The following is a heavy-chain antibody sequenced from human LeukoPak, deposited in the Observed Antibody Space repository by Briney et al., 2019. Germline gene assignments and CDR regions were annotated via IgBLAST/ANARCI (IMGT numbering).Heavy chain of an antibody. V-gene: IGHV3-74*01. D-gene: IGHD2-15*01. CDR2: INSDGSST. Sequence: GGSLRLSCAASGFTFSSYWMHWVRQAPGKGLVWVSRINSDGSSTSYADSVKGRFTISRDNAKNSLYLQMNSLRAEDTALYYCAREGLYCSGGSCYLYYFDYWGQGTLVTVSS. CDR1: GFTFSSYW. J-gene: IGHJ4*02. CDR3: AREGLYCSGGSCYLYYFDY.